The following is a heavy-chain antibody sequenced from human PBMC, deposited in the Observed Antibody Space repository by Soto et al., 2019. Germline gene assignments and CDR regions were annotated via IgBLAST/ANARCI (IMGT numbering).Heavy chain of an antibody. D-gene: IGHD1-26*01. Sequence: EVQLLESGGGLVQPGGSLRLSCAASGFTFSSYAMRWVRQAPVKGLEWVSAISGSGGSTYYADSVKGRFTISRDNSKTPLYLQMNSLRAEDTAVYYCARRGSGSDYDYWGQGTLVTVSS. CDR2: ISGSGGST. V-gene: IGHV3-23*01. CDR3: ARRGSGSDYDY. CDR1: GFTFSSYA. J-gene: IGHJ4*02.